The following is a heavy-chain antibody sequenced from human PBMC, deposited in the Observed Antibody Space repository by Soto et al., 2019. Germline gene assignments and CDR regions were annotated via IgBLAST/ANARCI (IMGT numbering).Heavy chain of an antibody. CDR2: INHSGST. CDR3: ARGCTRRCMRPFDY. CDR1: GGSFSGYY. V-gene: IGHV4-34*01. D-gene: IGHD2-8*01. Sequence: PSETLSLTCAVYGGSFSGYYWSWIRQPPGKGLEWIGEINHSGSTNYNPSLKSRVTISVDTSKNQFSLKLSSVTAADTAVYYCARGCTRRCMRPFDYWGQGTLVTVSS. J-gene: IGHJ4*02.